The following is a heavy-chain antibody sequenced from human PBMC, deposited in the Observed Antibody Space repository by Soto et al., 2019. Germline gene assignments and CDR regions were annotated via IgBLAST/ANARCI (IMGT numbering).Heavy chain of an antibody. CDR2: IIPIFGTA. CDR1: GGTFSSYS. J-gene: IGHJ4*02. CDR3: AIECSSSPPYYPIGY. D-gene: IGHD2-2*01. V-gene: IGHV1-69*13. Sequence: SVKVSCKASGGTFSSYSISWVRQAPGQGLEWMGGIIPIFGTANYAQKFQGRVTITADESTSTAYMELSSLRSEDTAVYYCAIECSSSPPYYPIGYWGQGTLVTVS.